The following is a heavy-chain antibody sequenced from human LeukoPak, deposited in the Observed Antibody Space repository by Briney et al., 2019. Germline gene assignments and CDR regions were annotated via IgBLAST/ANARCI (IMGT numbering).Heavy chain of an antibody. CDR2: IYCSGST. Sequence: PSETLSLTCTVSGGSISSYYWSWIRQPPGKGLEWIGYIYCSGSTNYNPSLKSRVTISVDTSKNQFSLKLSSVTAADTAVYYCARVAYYYGMDVWGQGTTVTVSS. V-gene: IGHV4-59*01. CDR3: ARVAYYYGMDV. J-gene: IGHJ6*02. CDR1: GGSISSYY.